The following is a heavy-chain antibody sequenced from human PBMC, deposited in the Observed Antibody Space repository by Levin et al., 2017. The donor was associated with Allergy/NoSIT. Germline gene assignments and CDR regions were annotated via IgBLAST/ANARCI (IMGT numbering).Heavy chain of an antibody. CDR3: AKDRLYSAYELVDY. CDR1: GFTFSGYG. J-gene: IGHJ4*02. Sequence: SCAASGFTFSGYGMHWVRQAPGKGLEWVAVISYDGSNKYYADSVKGRFTISRDNSKNTLYLQMNSLRAEDTAVYYCAKDRLYSAYELVDYWGQGTLVTVSS. CDR2: ISYDGSNK. D-gene: IGHD5-12*01. V-gene: IGHV3-30*18.